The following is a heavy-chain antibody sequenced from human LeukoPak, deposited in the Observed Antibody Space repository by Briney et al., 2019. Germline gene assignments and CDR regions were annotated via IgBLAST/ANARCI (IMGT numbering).Heavy chain of an antibody. D-gene: IGHD5-24*01. CDR2: ISSSGSTI. V-gene: IGHV3-11*01. Sequence: GGSLRLSCAASGFIVSSNYMSWVRQAPGKGLEWLSYISSSGSTIYYADSVKGRFTISRDNAKNSLYLQMNSLRAEDTAVYYCARRRDGYNWVYFDLWGRGTLVTVSS. CDR3: ARRRDGYNWVYFDL. J-gene: IGHJ2*01. CDR1: GFIVSSNY.